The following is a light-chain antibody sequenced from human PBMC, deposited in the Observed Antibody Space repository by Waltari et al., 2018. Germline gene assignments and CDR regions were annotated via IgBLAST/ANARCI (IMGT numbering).Light chain of an antibody. CDR3: QQYYITPYT. CDR1: QSVLYSSNNKNQ. Sequence: DIVMTQSPDSLAVSLGERATIHCKSSQSVLYSSNNKNQLAWYQQKPGQPPKLLIYWASTRESWVPTRFSGSGSGTDFTLTISSLQAEDVAVYYCQQYYITPYTFGQGTKLEIK. J-gene: IGKJ2*01. CDR2: WAS. V-gene: IGKV4-1*01.